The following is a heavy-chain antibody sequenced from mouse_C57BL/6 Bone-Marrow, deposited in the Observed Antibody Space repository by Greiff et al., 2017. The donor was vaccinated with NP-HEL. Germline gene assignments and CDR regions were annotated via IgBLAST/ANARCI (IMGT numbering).Heavy chain of an antibody. CDR2: IDPENGDT. CDR1: GFNIKDDY. Sequence: EVQLQQSGAELVRPGASVKLSCTASGFNIKDDYMHWVKQRPEQGLEWIGWIDPENGDTESASKFQGKATITADTSSNTAYLQLSSLTSEDTAVYYCTSAQATYWGQGTTLTVSS. CDR3: TSAQATY. D-gene: IGHD3-2*02. V-gene: IGHV14-4*01. J-gene: IGHJ2*01.